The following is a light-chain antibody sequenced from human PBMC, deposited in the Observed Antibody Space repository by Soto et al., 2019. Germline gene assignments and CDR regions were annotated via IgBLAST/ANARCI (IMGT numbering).Light chain of an antibody. CDR1: SSNIGAGYD. J-gene: IGLJ3*02. CDR2: GNS. V-gene: IGLV1-40*01. Sequence: QSVLTQPPSVSGAPGQRVTISCTGGSSNIGAGYDVHWYQQLPGAAPKLLIFGNSNRRPGVPDRFSGSKSGTSASLAITGLLAEDEADYYCQSYDSSLSGVLFGGGTKVTVL. CDR3: QSYDSSLSGVL.